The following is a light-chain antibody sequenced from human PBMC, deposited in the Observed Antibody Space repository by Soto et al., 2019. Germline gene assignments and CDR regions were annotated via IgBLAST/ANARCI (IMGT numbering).Light chain of an antibody. CDR2: KAS. Sequence: DIQMTQSPSTQSASVGDRVSITCRASQSISGLLAWYQQKPGRAPTLLIYKASTLESGVPSRFSGSASGTEFTLTISSLQPDDLATYYCQQYNSYPLTFGQGTRLEIK. CDR3: QQYNSYPLT. CDR1: QSISGL. V-gene: IGKV1-5*03. J-gene: IGKJ5*01.